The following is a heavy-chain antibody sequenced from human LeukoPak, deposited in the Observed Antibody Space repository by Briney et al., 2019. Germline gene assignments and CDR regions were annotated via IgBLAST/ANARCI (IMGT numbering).Heavy chain of an antibody. Sequence: GGSLRLSCAASGFTFSSYAMSWVRQAPGKGLEWVSAISGSGGSTYYADSVKGRFTISRDNSKNTLYLQMNSLRAEDTAVCYCAKVGNGLYYYGMDVWGKGTTVTVSS. CDR3: AKVGNGLYYYGMDV. J-gene: IGHJ6*04. CDR1: GFTFSSYA. D-gene: IGHD1-26*01. V-gene: IGHV3-23*01. CDR2: ISGSGGST.